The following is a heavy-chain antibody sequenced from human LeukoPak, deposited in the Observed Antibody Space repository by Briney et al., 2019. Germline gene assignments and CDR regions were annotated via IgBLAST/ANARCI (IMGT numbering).Heavy chain of an antibody. CDR3: ARPYQGY. J-gene: IGHJ4*02. CDR1: GFTFSSYA. V-gene: IGHV3-30-3*01. Sequence: GGSLRLSCAASGFTFSSYAMHWVRQAPGKGLEWVAVISHDGSNKYYADSVKGRFTISRDNSKNTLYLQMNSLRAEDTAMYYCARPYQGYWGQGTLVTVSS. CDR2: ISHDGSNK.